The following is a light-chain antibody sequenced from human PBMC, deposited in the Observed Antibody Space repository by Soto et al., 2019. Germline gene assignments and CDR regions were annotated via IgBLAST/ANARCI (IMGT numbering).Light chain of an antibody. CDR2: SNS. CDR1: SSDVGYYNY. Sequence: SALTQPASVSGSPGQSITISCTGTSSDVGYYNYVSWYQQHPGKAPKLLIYSNSQRPSGVPDRFSGSKSGTSASLAIRGLQSEDEADYYCSAWDDSLNGYVFGTGTKLTVL. V-gene: IGLV2-14*03. CDR3: SAWDDSLNGYV. J-gene: IGLJ1*01.